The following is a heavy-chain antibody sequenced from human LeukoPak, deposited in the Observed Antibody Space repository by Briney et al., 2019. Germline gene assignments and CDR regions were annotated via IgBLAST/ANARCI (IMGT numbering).Heavy chain of an antibody. CDR1: GFTFSSYG. D-gene: IGHD3-10*01. CDR2: IWYDGCNK. V-gene: IGHV3-33*01. CDR3: AGQEFKYGSGSYLGY. J-gene: IGHJ4*02. Sequence: GGSLRLSCAASGFTFSSYGMHWVRQAPGKGLEWVAVIWYDGCNKYYADSVKGRFTISRDNSKNTLYLQMNSLRAEDTAVYYCAGQEFKYGSGSYLGYWGQGTLVTVSS.